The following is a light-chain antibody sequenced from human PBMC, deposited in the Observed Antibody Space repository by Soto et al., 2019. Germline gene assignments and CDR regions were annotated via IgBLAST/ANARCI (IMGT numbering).Light chain of an antibody. CDR3: QQYNSYQYT. CDR1: QSVSHW. V-gene: IGKV1-5*01. Sequence: GDRVTLTCRASQSVSHWLAWYQQKPGKAPKALIYDASTLETGVPSRFSGSGSGTDFTLTISSLQPDDFATYYCQQYNSYQYTFGQGTKLEMK. J-gene: IGKJ2*01. CDR2: DAS.